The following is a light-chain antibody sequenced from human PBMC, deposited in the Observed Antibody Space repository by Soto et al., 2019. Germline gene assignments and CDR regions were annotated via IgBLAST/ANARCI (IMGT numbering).Light chain of an antibody. CDR1: RDIGSD. V-gene: IGKV1-6*01. CDR3: LQQHDDSRT. Sequence: ATQMTQSPSSLSASAGDRITITCRASRDIGSDLSWYQQKPGKAPTLLIYAASNVQSGVPSRLSSSRSCTEVTLSVSSLQAEDFATYYCLQQHDDSRTFGQGTNVDIK. CDR2: AAS. J-gene: IGKJ1*01.